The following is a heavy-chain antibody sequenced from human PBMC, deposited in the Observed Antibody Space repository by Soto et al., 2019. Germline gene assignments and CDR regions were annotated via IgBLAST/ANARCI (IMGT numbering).Heavy chain of an antibody. CDR3: ARDVLIAVADGAGMDV. CDR2: IWYDGSNK. CDR1: GFTFSSYG. V-gene: IGHV3-33*01. Sequence: GGSLRLSCAASGFTFSSYGMHWVRQAPGKGLEWVAVIWYDGSNKYYADSVKGRFTISRDNSKNTLYLQMNSLRAEDTAVYYCARDVLIAVADGAGMDVWGQGTTVTVSS. J-gene: IGHJ6*02. D-gene: IGHD6-19*01.